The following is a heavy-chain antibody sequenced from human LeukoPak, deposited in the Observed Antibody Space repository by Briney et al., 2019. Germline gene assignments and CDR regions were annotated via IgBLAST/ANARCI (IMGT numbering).Heavy chain of an antibody. V-gene: IGHV4-39*07. D-gene: IGHD2-15*01. J-gene: IGHJ5*02. CDR2: IYYSGRT. Sequence: SETLSLTCTVSGGSISSSSYYWGWIRQPPGTGLEWIGSIYYSGRTYYNPSLKSRVTISVDTSKHQFSLKLSSGPAADTAVYYCARVKWSGAWFEPWGQGTLVSVSS. CDR1: GGSISSSSYY. CDR3: ARVKWSGAWFEP.